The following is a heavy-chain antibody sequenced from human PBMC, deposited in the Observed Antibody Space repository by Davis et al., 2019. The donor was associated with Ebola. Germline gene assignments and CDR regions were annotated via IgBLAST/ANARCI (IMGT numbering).Heavy chain of an antibody. CDR1: GFTFSDYY. V-gene: IGHV3-11*04. D-gene: IGHD1-26*01. Sequence: GESLKISCAASGFTFSDYYMSWIRQAPGKGLEWVSYISSSGSTIYYADSVKGRFTISRDNAKNSLYLQMNSLRAEDTAVYYCARALGSYLGTYYFDYWGQGTLVTVSS. J-gene: IGHJ4*02. CDR3: ARALGSYLGTYYFDY. CDR2: ISSSGSTI.